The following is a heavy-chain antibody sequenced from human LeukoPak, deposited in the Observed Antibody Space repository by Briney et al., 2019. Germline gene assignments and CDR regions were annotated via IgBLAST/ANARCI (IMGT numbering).Heavy chain of an antibody. CDR3: ARGTWNPALLDS. Sequence: GGSLRLSCVVTGFNVSNTYMSWVRQAPGKGLEWVSVIYNGGRTYYADSVKGRFTMSRDNSKNTLYFQMNSLTAEDTAVYFCARGTWNPALLDSWGQGTLVTVSS. D-gene: IGHD1-1*01. CDR2: IYNGGRT. V-gene: IGHV3-53*01. CDR1: GFNVSNTY. J-gene: IGHJ4*02.